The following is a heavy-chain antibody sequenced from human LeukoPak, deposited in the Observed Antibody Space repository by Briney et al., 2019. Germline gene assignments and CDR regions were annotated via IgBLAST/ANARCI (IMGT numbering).Heavy chain of an antibody. CDR2: ISSSSSYI. V-gene: IGHV3-21*04. Sequence: GGSLRLSCAASGFTFSSYSMNWVRQAPGKGLEWVSSISSSSSYIYYADSVKGRFTISRDNAKNSLYLQMNSLRAEDTAVYYCAKSPGYYDSSGSFIDYWGQGTLSPSPQ. J-gene: IGHJ4*02. CDR1: GFTFSSYS. CDR3: AKSPGYYDSSGSFIDY. D-gene: IGHD3-22*01.